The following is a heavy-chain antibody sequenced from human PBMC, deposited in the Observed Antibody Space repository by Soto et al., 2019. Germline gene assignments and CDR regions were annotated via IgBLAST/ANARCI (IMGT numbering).Heavy chain of an antibody. V-gene: IGHV3-9*01. CDR3: AKEMITFGDFNYYYMDV. CDR2: ITWHSGTI. Sequence: EVQLVESGGGLVQPGRSLRLACAASGFTFDQYTMNWVRQAPGKGLEWVSSITWHSGTIGYADSVKGRFTISRDNAKNSLYLQMNSLRGEDTALYYCAKEMITFGDFNYYYMDVWGNGTTVTVSS. CDR1: GFTFDQYT. D-gene: IGHD3-16*01. J-gene: IGHJ6*03.